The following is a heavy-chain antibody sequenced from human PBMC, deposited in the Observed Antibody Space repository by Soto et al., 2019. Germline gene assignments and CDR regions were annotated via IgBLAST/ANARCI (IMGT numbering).Heavy chain of an antibody. CDR1: GGSFSGYY. J-gene: IGHJ1*01. CDR2: INHSGST. Sequence: SETLSLTCAGYGGSFSGYYWSWIRQPPGKGLEWIGEINHSGSTNYNPSLKSRVTISVDTSKNQFSLKLSSVTAADTAVYYCARVTLRYYDFWSGYYAEYFQHWGQGTLVTVSS. V-gene: IGHV4-34*01. CDR3: ARVTLRYYDFWSGYYAEYFQH. D-gene: IGHD3-3*01.